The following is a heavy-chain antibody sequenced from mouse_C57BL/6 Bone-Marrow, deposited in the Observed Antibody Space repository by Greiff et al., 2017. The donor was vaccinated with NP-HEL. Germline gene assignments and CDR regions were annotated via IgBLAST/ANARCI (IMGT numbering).Heavy chain of an antibody. CDR1: GFTFSDYY. V-gene: IGHV5-16*01. Sequence: EVKLMESEGGLVQPGSSMKLSCTASGFTFSDYYMAWVRQVPEKGLEWVANINYDGSSTYYLDSLKSRFIISRDNAKNILYLQMSSLKSEDTATYYCARDDGFRMDYWGKGTSVTVSS. CDR2: INYDGSST. D-gene: IGHD2-3*01. CDR3: ARDDGFRMDY. J-gene: IGHJ4*01.